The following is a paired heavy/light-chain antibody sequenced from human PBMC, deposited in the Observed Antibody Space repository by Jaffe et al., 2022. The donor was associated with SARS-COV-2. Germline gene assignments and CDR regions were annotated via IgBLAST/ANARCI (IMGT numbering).Light chain of an antibody. CDR1: QSISSW. Sequence: DIQMTQSPSTLSASVGDRVAITCRASQSISSWLAWYQQKPGKAPKLLIYEASSLQIGVPSRFSGSGSGTEFILSISSLQPDDFATYYCQQYKNYRTFGQGTKVEIK. CDR3: QQYKNYRT. J-gene: IGKJ1*01. CDR2: EAS. V-gene: IGKV1-5*03.
Heavy chain of an antibody. Sequence: EVQLVESGGGLIQPGGSLRLSCAASGFTFSSHIMNWVRQAPGKGLEWVSIIYSGGSTYYADSVKGRFTISRDNAKDSLYLQMNSLRDEDTAVYYCAREPSPYGPFDYWGQGTLVTVSS. V-gene: IGHV3-53*01. CDR3: AREPSPYGPFDY. J-gene: IGHJ4*02. CDR2: IYSGGST. D-gene: IGHD4-17*01. CDR1: GFTFSSHI.